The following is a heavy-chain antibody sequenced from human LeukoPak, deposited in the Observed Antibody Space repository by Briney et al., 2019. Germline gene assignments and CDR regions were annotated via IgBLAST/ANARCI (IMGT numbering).Heavy chain of an antibody. J-gene: IGHJ6*02. Sequence: SGGSLRLSCAASGFTFSNYAMHWVRQAPGKGLEWVANIKQDGSEKYYVDSVKGRFTISRDNAKNSLYLQMNSLRAEDTAVYYCARDSKWLRLGYYGMDVWGQGTTVTVSS. V-gene: IGHV3-7*01. CDR1: GFTFSNYA. CDR3: ARDSKWLRLGYYGMDV. D-gene: IGHD5-12*01. CDR2: IKQDGSEK.